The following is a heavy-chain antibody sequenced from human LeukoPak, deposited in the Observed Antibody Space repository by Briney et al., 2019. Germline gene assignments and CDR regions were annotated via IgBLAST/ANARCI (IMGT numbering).Heavy chain of an antibody. CDR2: ISGSGGST. V-gene: IGHV3-23*01. D-gene: IGHD5-12*01. CDR1: GFTFSSYA. J-gene: IGHJ4*02. CDR3: AKPLYSGFTREDYFDY. Sequence: GGSLRLSCAASGFTFSSYAMSWVRQAPGKGVEGVSAISGSGGSTYSADSVKGRFTISRDNSKNTLYLQMNSLRAEDTAVYYCAKPLYSGFTREDYFDYWGQGTLVTVSS.